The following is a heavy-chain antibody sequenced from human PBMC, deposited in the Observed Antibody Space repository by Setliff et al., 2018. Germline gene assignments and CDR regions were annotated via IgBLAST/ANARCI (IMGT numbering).Heavy chain of an antibody. Sequence: GGSLRLSCAASGFTFSNYYMHWVRQAPGKGLVWVSRITSDGSSIGYADSVKGRFTISRDNAKNSLYLQMNSLRAEDTALYYCAKDKGGYMNNWFDPWGQGTLVTVSS. J-gene: IGHJ5*02. D-gene: IGHD2-2*02. CDR1: GFTFSNYY. CDR3: AKDKGGYMNNWFDP. V-gene: IGHV3-74*01. CDR2: ITSDGSSI.